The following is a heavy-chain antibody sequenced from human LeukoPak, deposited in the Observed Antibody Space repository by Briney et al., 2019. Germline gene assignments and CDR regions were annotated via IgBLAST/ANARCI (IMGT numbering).Heavy chain of an antibody. CDR1: GFTFSSYE. CDR3: AKGGYCSSTSCYPIDY. Sequence: GGSLRLSCAASGFTFSSYEMNWVRQAPGKGLEWVSYISSSGGTMYYADSVKGRFTISRDNAKNSLYLQMNSLRAEDTAVYYCAKGGYCSSTSCYPIDYWGQGTLVTVSS. J-gene: IGHJ4*02. V-gene: IGHV3-48*03. D-gene: IGHD2-2*01. CDR2: ISSSGGTM.